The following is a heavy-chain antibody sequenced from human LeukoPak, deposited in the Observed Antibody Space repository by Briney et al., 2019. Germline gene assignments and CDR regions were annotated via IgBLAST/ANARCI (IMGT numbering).Heavy chain of an antibody. D-gene: IGHD3-22*01. J-gene: IGHJ4*02. V-gene: IGHV4-34*01. CDR1: GFTFSSYA. CDR2: INHSGST. CDR3: ARGYYYDSSGQYRLYYFDY. Sequence: GSLRLSCAASGFTFSSYAMSWIRQPPGKGLEWIGEINHSGSTNYNPSLKSRVTISVDTSKNQFSLKLSSVTAADTAVYYCARGYYYDSSGQYRLYYFDYWGQGTLVTVSS.